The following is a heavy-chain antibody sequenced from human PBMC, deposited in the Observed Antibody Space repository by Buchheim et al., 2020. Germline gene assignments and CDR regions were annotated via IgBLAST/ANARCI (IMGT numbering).Heavy chain of an antibody. D-gene: IGHD4-11*01. CDR2: IKQDGSEK. CDR1: GFTFSSYW. V-gene: IGHV3-7*01. J-gene: IGHJ6*02. CDR3: AKAHYSNYASYYYGMDV. Sequence: EVQLVESGGGLVQPGGSLRLSCAASGFTFSSYWMSWVRQAPGKGLEWVANIKQDGSEKYYVDSVKGRFTISRDNAKNSLYLQMNSLRAEDTAVYYCAKAHYSNYASYYYGMDVWGQGTT.